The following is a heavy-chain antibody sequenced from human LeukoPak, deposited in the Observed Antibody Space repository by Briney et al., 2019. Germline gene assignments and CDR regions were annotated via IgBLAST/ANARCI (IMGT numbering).Heavy chain of an antibody. CDR3: TRVGGQGYGIYCYAMDV. CDR2: IWHDDSNK. V-gene: IGHV3-33*01. J-gene: IGHJ6*02. CDR1: GFTFSRHG. Sequence: GRSLRLSCAASGFTFSRHGMHWVRQAPGKGLEWVAVIWHDDSNKDYADSVKGRFTISRDNSKNTLYLQMNSLRVEDTAVYYCTRVGGQGYGIYCYAMDVWGQGTSVTVSS. D-gene: IGHD2-2*01.